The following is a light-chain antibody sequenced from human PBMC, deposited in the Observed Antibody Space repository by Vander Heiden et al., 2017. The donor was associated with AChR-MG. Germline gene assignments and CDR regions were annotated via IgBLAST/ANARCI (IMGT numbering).Light chain of an antibody. J-gene: IGKJ1*01. CDR3: QHSYSNLVT. Sequence: DIQMTQSPSSLSASVGDRVTLTCRASQSISTHLNWYQHKPGKAPKLLIYGASTLQSGVPSRFSGSGSGTDFTLTISSLQPEDFATYYCQHSYSNLVTFGQGTKVEIK. CDR1: QSISTH. V-gene: IGKV1-39*01. CDR2: GAS.